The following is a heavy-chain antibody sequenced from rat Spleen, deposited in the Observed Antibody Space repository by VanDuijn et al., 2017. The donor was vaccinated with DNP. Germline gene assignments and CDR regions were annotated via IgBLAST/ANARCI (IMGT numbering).Heavy chain of an antibody. CDR1: GYSITSNY. CDR2: IHNRGST. J-gene: IGHJ2*01. CDR3: AITYVYYGLLLPFDY. D-gene: IGHD1-6*01. V-gene: IGHV3-1*01. Sequence: EVQLQESGPGLVKPSQSLSLTCSVTGYSITSNYWGWIRKFLGNKMEWMVYIHNRGSTSKNPCLKSRISITSETSRNQFFLQLHSVTTEDTATYYCAITYVYYGLLLPFDYWGQGVMVTVSS.